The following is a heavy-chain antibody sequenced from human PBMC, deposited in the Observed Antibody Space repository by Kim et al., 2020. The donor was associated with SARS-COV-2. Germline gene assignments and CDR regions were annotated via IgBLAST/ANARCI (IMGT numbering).Heavy chain of an antibody. V-gene: IGHV3-23*03. Sequence: QADSVEGRFTISRDNSKNTLYLQMNSLRAEDTAVYYCATRWFGETLFDYWGQGTLVTVSS. J-gene: IGHJ4*02. D-gene: IGHD3-10*01. CDR3: ATRWFGETLFDY.